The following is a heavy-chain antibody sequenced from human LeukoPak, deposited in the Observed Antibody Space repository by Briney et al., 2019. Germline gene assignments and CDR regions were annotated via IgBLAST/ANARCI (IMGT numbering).Heavy chain of an antibody. Sequence: ASVKVSCKASGYTFSGYYMHWVRQAPGQGLEGMGWINPNSGGTKYVQKFQGRVTITRDTSISTAYMELSRLRSDDTAVYYCASGSLASYFDHWGQGTLVTVSS. D-gene: IGHD3-16*01. J-gene: IGHJ4*02. CDR1: GYTFSGYY. CDR3: ASGSLASYFDH. V-gene: IGHV1-2*02. CDR2: INPNSGGT.